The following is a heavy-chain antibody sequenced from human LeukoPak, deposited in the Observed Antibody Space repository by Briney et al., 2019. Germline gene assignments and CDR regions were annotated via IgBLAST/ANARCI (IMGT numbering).Heavy chain of an antibody. J-gene: IGHJ4*02. V-gene: IGHV1-18*01. CDR2: ISAYNGNT. CDR3: AREDDFWSDDDY. Sequence: GASVKVSCKASGHTFTSYGISWVRQAPGQGLEWMGWISAYNGNTNYAQKLQGRVTMTTDTSTSSAYMELRSLRSDDTAVYYCAREDDFWSDDDYWGQGTLVTVSS. D-gene: IGHD3-3*01. CDR1: GHTFTSYG.